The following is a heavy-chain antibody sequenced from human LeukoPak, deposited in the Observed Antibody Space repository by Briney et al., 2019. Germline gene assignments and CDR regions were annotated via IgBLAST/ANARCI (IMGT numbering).Heavy chain of an antibody. Sequence: GGSLRLSCAASGFTFSSYSMTWVRQAPGKGLEWVSYISSSSSTIYYADSVKGRFTISRDNAKNSLYLQMNSLRAEDTAVYYCARDEGSGYFDYWGQGTLVTVSS. CDR3: ARDEGSGYFDY. J-gene: IGHJ4*02. CDR1: GFTFSSYS. V-gene: IGHV3-48*01. CDR2: ISSSSSTI. D-gene: IGHD2-15*01.